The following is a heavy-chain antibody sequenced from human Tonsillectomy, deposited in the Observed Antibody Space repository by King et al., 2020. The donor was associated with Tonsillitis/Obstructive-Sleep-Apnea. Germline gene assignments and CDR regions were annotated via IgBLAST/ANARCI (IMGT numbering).Heavy chain of an antibody. Sequence: QLVQSGAEVKKPGESLRISCKGSGYSFTSYYITWVRQMPGKGLEWMGRIDPSDSYIDYSPYFQGHVTISADKSISTAYLQWSSLKASDTAIYYCASAGDYYSCMDGWGHGTTVTVSS. J-gene: IGHJ6*02. CDR1: GYSFTSYY. CDR3: ASAGDYYSCMDG. CDR2: IDPSDSYI. V-gene: IGHV5-10-1*03. D-gene: IGHD3-10*01.